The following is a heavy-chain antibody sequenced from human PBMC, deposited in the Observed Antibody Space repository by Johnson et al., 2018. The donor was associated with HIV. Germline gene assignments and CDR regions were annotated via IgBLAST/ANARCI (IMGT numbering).Heavy chain of an antibody. V-gene: IGHV3-20*04. Sequence: VQLVESGGGVARPGGSLRLSCEASGFTFDEYDMSWVRQGPGKGLEWVSGINWNGGTPTYLDSVKGRFTISRDNAKNSLYLEMNSLRADDTALYYCARATYYYDTNGYLTRPRAFDVWGLGTMVTVSS. J-gene: IGHJ3*01. CDR3: ARATYYYDTNGYLTRPRAFDV. CDR1: GFTFDEYD. CDR2: INWNGGTP. D-gene: IGHD3-22*01.